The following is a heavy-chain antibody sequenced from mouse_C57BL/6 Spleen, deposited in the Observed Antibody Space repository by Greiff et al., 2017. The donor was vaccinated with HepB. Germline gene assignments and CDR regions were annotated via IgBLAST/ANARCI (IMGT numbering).Heavy chain of an antibody. CDR3: ARKGVDGGYFDG. CDR2: IDPSDSET. Sequence: QVQLQQPGAELVRPGSSVKLSCKASGYTFTSYWMHWVKQRPIQGLEWIGNIDPSDSETHYNQKFKDKATLTVDKSSSTAYMQLSSLTSEDSAVYYCARKGVDGGYFDGWGTGTTVTVSS. V-gene: IGHV1-52*01. D-gene: IGHD1-1*02. J-gene: IGHJ1*03. CDR1: GYTFTSYW.